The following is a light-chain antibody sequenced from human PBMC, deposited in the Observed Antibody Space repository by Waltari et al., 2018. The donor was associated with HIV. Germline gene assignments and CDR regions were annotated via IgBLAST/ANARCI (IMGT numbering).Light chain of an antibody. J-gene: IGKJ2*01. CDR2: GAS. Sequence: EIVLTQSPGTLSLSPGERATLSCRASQSVSSSYLAWYQQKPGQAPRLLIYGASSRATGIPDRFSGSGSGTDFTLTISRLEPEDFAVYYCQQYNNWPPGYTFGQGTKLEIK. CDR1: QSVSSSY. CDR3: QQYNNWPPGYT. V-gene: IGKV3-20*01.